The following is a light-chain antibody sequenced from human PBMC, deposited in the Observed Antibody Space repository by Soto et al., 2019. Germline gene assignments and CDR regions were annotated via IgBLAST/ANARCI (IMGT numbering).Light chain of an antibody. J-gene: IGLJ1*01. Sequence: QSALTQPPSASGSAGQSVTISCTGTSSDVGGYNYVSWYQQHPGKAPKLMIYEVSKRPSGVPDRFSGSKSDNTASLTVSGLQAEDEADYYCSSYAGSNNFVFGTGTKVTVL. CDR2: EVS. V-gene: IGLV2-8*01. CDR3: SSYAGSNNFV. CDR1: SSDVGGYNY.